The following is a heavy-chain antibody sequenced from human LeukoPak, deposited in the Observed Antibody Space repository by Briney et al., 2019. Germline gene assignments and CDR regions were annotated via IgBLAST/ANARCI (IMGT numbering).Heavy chain of an antibody. Sequence: TTSETLSLTCTVSGGSISSSSYYWGWIRQPPGKGLEWIGSIYYSGSTYYNPSLKSRVTISVDTSKNQFSLKLSSVTAADTAVYYCARGARGNDYWGQGTLVTVSS. J-gene: IGHJ4*02. CDR2: IYYSGST. D-gene: IGHD3-10*01. V-gene: IGHV4-39*07. CDR1: GGSISSSSYY. CDR3: ARGARGNDY.